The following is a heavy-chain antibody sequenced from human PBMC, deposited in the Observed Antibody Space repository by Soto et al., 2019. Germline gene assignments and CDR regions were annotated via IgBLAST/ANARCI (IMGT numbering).Heavy chain of an antibody. CDR3: TRGVAAHYYYGMDV. CDR1: GGSISSGDYY. Sequence: SETLSLTCTVSGGSISSGDYYWSWIRQPPGKGLEWIGYIYYSGSTYYNPSLKSRVTISVDTSKNQFSLKLSSVTAADTAVYYCTRGVAAHYYYGMDVWGQGTTVTVSS. CDR2: IYYSGST. J-gene: IGHJ6*02. V-gene: IGHV4-30-4*01. D-gene: IGHD6-6*01.